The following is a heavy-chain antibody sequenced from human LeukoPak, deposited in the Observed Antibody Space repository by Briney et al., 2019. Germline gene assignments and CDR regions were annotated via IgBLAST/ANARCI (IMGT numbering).Heavy chain of an antibody. D-gene: IGHD5-18*01. CDR2: INHSGST. J-gene: IGHJ3*02. CDR3: ARMPYSYGLDI. V-gene: IGHV4-34*01. CDR1: GGPFSGYY. Sequence: SETLSLTCAVYGGPFSGYYWSWIRQPPGKGLEWIGEINHSGSTNYNPSLKSRVTISVDTSKNQFSQKLSSVTAADTAVYYCARMPYSYGLDIWGQGTMVTVSS.